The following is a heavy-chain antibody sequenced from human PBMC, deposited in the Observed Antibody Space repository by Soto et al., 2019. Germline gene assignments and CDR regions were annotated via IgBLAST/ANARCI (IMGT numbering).Heavy chain of an antibody. J-gene: IGHJ4*02. CDR3: AREKVTMMVGFYYFDL. V-gene: IGHV3-66*01. CDR1: GFTVSTNY. D-gene: IGHD3-22*01. Sequence: PGGSLRLSCAASGFTVSTNYMSWVRKAPGKGLEWVSVIYYGCYTHYADSVRGRFTISRDNSKNTVYLQINSLTTDDTVVYYCAREKVTMMVGFYYFDLWGQGTLVTVSS. CDR2: IYYGCYT.